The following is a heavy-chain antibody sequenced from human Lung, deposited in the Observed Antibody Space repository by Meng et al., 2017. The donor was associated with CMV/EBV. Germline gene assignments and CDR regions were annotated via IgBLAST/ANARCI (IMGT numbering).Heavy chain of an antibody. CDR1: GYTFTGYG. V-gene: IGHV1-18*01. CDR3: ARGNWNIDY. J-gene: IGHJ4*02. Sequence: AXVXVSCKPSGYTFTGYGINWVRQAPGQELEWMAWISTYNGDTNYAQKFQGRATVTTDTSTGTVYMELRSLTSDDTAVYFCARGNWNIDYWGQGTLVTVSS. CDR2: ISTYNGDT. D-gene: IGHD1/OR15-1a*01.